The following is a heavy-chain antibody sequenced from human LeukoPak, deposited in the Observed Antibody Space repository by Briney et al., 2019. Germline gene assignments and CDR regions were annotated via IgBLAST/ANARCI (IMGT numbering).Heavy chain of an antibody. CDR3: AKDLGYNWNDGFDY. V-gene: IGHV3-23*01. CDR1: GFTFSSYS. D-gene: IGHD1-20*01. J-gene: IGHJ4*02. CDR2: INGSGGST. Sequence: GGSLRLSCAASGFTFSSYSMSWVRQAPGKGLEWVSAINGSGGSTYYADSVKGRFTISRDNSKNTLYLQMNSLRAEDTAVYYCAKDLGYNWNDGFDYWGQGTLVTVSS.